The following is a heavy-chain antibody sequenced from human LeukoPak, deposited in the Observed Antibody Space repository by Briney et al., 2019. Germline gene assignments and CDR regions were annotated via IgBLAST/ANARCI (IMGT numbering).Heavy chain of an antibody. CDR1: GFIVSNTY. CDR3: ASLARDY. Sequence: GGSLRLSCAASGFIVSNTYMTWVRQAPGKGLEWVSVIHNDGSTYYADPVKGRFTVSRDNSKNMVFLRMNRLRVEDTAVYFCASLARDYWGQGTLVSVSS. V-gene: IGHV3-53*01. J-gene: IGHJ4*02. CDR2: IHNDGST. D-gene: IGHD3-3*02.